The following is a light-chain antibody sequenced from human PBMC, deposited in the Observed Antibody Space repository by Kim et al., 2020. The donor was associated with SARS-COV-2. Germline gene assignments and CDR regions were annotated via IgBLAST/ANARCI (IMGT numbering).Light chain of an antibody. CDR3: QSADSSDTFWV. CDR2: EDT. CDR1: ALPKQC. V-gene: IGLV3-25*03. Sequence: PRQTARITCSEDALPKQCVYWFQQKPGPAPVVVIYEDTERPSGIPGRFSGSTSGTTVTLTISGVQAEDEADYYCQSADSSDTFWVFGGGTQLTVL. J-gene: IGLJ3*02.